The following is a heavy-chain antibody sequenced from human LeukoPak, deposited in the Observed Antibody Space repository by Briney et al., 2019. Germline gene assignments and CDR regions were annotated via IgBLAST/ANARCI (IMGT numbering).Heavy chain of an antibody. Sequence: ASVKVSCTASGGTFSSYAISWVRQAPGQGLEWMGGIIPIFGTANYAQKFQGRVTITADESTSTAYMELSSLRSEDTAVYYCAREGQKWGSYGSPFDYWGQGTLVTVSP. J-gene: IGHJ4*02. V-gene: IGHV1-69*13. CDR2: IIPIFGTA. CDR1: GGTFSSYA. D-gene: IGHD5-18*01. CDR3: AREGQKWGSYGSPFDY.